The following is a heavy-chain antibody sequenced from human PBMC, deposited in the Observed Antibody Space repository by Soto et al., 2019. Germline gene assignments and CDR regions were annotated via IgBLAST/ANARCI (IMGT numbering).Heavy chain of an antibody. D-gene: IGHD3-10*01. CDR1: GGSISSSNW. CDR3: ARAFYYGSGSYYPRKDYGRDV. V-gene: IGHV4-4*02. CDR2: IYHSGST. Sequence: SETLSLTCAVSGGSISSSNWWSWVRQPPGKGLEWIGEIYHSGSTNYNPSLKSRVTISVDKSKNQFSLKLSPVTAADTAVYYCARAFYYGSGSYYPRKDYGRDVWGQGTTVTVSS. J-gene: IGHJ6*02.